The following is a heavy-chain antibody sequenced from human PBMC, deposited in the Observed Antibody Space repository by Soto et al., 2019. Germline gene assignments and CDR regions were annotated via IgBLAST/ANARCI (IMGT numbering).Heavy chain of an antibody. CDR2: IYYSGST. Sequence: SETLSLTCTVSGGSISSYYWSWIRQPPGKGLEWIGYIYYSGSTNYNPSLKSRVTISVDTSKNQFSLKLSSVTAADTAVYYCARGSIAARPAYAFDSWGQGTMVTVSS. J-gene: IGHJ3*02. V-gene: IGHV4-59*01. D-gene: IGHD6-6*01. CDR1: GGSISSYY. CDR3: ARGSIAARPAYAFDS.